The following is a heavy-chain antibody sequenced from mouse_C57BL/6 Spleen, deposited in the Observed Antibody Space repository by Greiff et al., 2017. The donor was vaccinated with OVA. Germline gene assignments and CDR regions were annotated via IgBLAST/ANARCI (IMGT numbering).Heavy chain of an antibody. V-gene: IGHV1-42*01. CDR1: GYSFTGYY. Sequence: EVQLQQSGPELVKPGASVKISCKASGYSFTGYYMNWVKQSPEKSLEWIGAINPSNGGTNYDQKFKAKATLTVDKSSRTAYMQLKSLTSEDSAVDYCARRLIATVVPYDFDYWGQGTTLTVSS. CDR3: ARRLIATVVPYDFDY. J-gene: IGHJ2*01. CDR2: INPSNGGT. D-gene: IGHD1-1*01.